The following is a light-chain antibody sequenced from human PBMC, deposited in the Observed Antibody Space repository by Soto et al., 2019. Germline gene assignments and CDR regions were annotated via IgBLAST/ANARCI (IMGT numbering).Light chain of an antibody. Sequence: QSVLTQPASVSGSPGQSITISCTGTSSDVGGYNYVSWYQRHPGKAPKLMIYDVSNRPSGVSNRFSGSKSGITASLTISGLQAEDEADYYCGSYTSSSTLVVFGGGTQLTVL. CDR3: GSYTSSSTLVV. V-gene: IGLV2-14*01. CDR1: SSDVGGYNY. J-gene: IGLJ2*01. CDR2: DVS.